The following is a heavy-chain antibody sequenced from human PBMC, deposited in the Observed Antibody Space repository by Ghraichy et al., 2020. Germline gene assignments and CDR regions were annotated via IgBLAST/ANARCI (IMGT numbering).Heavy chain of an antibody. CDR2: IYWDDDK. J-gene: IGHJ5*02. CDR3: AHRRVYSSGWPINWFDP. Sequence: SGPTLVKPTQTLTLTCTFSGFSLSTSGVGVGWIRQPPGKALEWLALIYWDDDKRYSPSLKSSLTITKDTSKNQVVLTMTNMDPVDTATYYCAHRRVYSSGWPINWFDPWGQGTLVTVSS. V-gene: IGHV2-5*02. CDR1: GFSLSTSGVG. D-gene: IGHD6-19*01.